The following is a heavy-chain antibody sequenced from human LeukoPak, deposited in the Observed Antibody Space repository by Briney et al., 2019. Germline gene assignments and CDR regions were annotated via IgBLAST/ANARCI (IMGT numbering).Heavy chain of an antibody. D-gene: IGHD6-6*01. CDR3: ARHASSSSWFDP. CDR1: GYSFTTYW. J-gene: IGHJ5*02. Sequence: AGESLKISCKGSGYSFTTYWISWMRQMTGKGLEWMGRIDPSDSYTNYSPSFQGHVTISADKSISTAYLQWSSLKASDTAMYYCARHASSSSWFDPWGQGTLVTVSS. V-gene: IGHV5-10-1*01. CDR2: IDPSDSYT.